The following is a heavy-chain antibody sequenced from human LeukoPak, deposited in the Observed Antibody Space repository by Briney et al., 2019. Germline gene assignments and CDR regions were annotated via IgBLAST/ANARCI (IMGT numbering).Heavy chain of an antibody. J-gene: IGHJ6*02. CDR1: GFTSIAYA. CDR3: ARDRHCANGVCHSPPGMDV. D-gene: IGHD2-8*01. Sequence: GGSLRLSCVGSGFTSIAYALTWARQAPGKGLEWVSGISGGGVTTHYADSVKGRFTISRDNSKNTLYLQMNSLRAEDTAVYYCARDRHCANGVCHSPPGMDVWGQGTTVTVSS. CDR2: ISGGGVTT. V-gene: IGHV3-23*01.